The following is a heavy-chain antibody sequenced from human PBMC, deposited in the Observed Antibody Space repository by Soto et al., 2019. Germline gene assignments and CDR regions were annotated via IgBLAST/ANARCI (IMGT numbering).Heavy chain of an antibody. J-gene: IGHJ6*02. CDR3: ALPAVLAYGMDV. Sequence: QVQLVESGGGVVQPGRSLRLSCAASGFTFSSYAMHWVRQAPGKGLEWVAVISYDGSNKYYADSVKGRFTISRDNSKNTLYLQMNSLRAEDTAVYYCALPAVLAYGMDVWGQGTTVTVSS. V-gene: IGHV3-30-3*01. CDR1: GFTFSSYA. D-gene: IGHD3-3*01. CDR2: ISYDGSNK.